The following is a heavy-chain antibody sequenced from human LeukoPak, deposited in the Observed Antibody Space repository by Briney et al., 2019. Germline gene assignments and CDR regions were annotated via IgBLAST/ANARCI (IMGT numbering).Heavy chain of an antibody. D-gene: IGHD5-24*01. CDR3: ASVKGEMATTNAFDI. CDR2: ISAYNGNT. V-gene: IGHV1-18*01. J-gene: IGHJ3*02. CDR1: GYTFTSYG. Sequence: ASVKVSCKASGYTFTSYGISWVRQAPGQGLEWMGWISAYNGNTNYAQKLQGRVTMTTDTSTSTAYMELRSLRSDDTAVYYCASVKGEMATTNAFDIWGQGTMVTVSS.